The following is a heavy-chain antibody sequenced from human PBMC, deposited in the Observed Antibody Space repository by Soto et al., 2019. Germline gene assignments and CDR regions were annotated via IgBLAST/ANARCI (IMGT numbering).Heavy chain of an antibody. CDR1: GFTFDDYA. D-gene: IGHD2-2*01. V-gene: IGHV3-9*01. CDR3: AKDGGNCISTNCHNWFAP. J-gene: IGHJ5*02. CDR2: ISWPGGAI. Sequence: EVQLVESGGGLVQPGSSRRLSLAASGFTFDDYARHWFRQAPGKGLEWVSGISWPGGAIGYADSVKGRFTISRDNAKNSLYLLMNSLTTEDTAFYYCAKDGGNCISTNCHNWFAPWGQGTLVTVSS.